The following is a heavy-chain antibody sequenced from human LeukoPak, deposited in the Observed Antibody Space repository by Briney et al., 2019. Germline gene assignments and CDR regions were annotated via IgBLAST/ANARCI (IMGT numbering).Heavy chain of an antibody. V-gene: IGHV3-7*01. CDR3: ARLSVRGSYYYYYMDA. CDR2: IKQDGSEK. CDR1: GFTFSSYW. D-gene: IGHD1-26*01. J-gene: IGHJ6*03. Sequence: GGSLRLSCAASGFTFSSYWMSWVRQAPGKGLEWVANIKQDGSEKYYVDSVKGRFTISRDNAKNSLYLQMNSLRAEDTAVYYCARLSVRGSYYYYYMDAWGKGTTVTVSS.